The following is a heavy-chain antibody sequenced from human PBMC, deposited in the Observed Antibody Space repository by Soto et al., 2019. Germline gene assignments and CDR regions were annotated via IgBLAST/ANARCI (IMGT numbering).Heavy chain of an antibody. CDR2: ISGSLGSA. Sequence: PGGSLKLSSAVSGLSFYDYAMSWVRKDPGKGLEWVSTISGSLGSAYYAASVEGRFTISGDNSNNTLYLQMNSLRVEDTATYYCAKDSRLPGFGLLIHAFDIWGHGTMVTVSS. D-gene: IGHD3-3*01. V-gene: IGHV3-23*01. J-gene: IGHJ3*02. CDR1: GLSFYDYA. CDR3: AKDSRLPGFGLLIHAFDI.